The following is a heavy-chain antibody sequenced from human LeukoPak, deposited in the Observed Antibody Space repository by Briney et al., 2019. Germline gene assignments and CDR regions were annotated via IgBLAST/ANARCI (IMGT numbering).Heavy chain of an antibody. CDR2: ISTGGSYI. CDR1: GFTFSSYT. CDR3: ARGEDY. V-gene: IGHV3-21*01. Sequence: PGGSLRLSCAASGFTFSSYTMNWVRQAPGKGLEWVSSISTGGSYIYYADSVKGRFTISRDNAKNSLLLQMNSLRAEDTAMYYCARGEDYWGQGTLVTVSS. J-gene: IGHJ4*02.